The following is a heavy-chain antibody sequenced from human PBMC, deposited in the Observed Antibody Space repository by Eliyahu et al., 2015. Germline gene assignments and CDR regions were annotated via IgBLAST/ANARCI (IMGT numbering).Heavy chain of an antibody. Sequence: QVQLQESGPGLVKPSETLSLPCTVXDYXLXRSYXWGWXRQPPGKGLEWIGSLSRSGNTYYKPSLKSRVSISIDTSKKQLSLKLSSVTAADTAVYYCASQVWVDYFDYWGQGTLVTVSS. D-gene: IGHD3-16*01. CDR2: LSRSGNT. J-gene: IGHJ4*02. CDR1: DYXLXRSYX. CDR3: ASQVWVDYFDY. V-gene: IGHV4-38-2*02.